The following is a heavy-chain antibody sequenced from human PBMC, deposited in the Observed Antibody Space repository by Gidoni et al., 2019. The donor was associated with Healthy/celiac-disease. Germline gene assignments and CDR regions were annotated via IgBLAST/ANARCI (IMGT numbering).Heavy chain of an antibody. CDR3: ARGHGDYGGVFGIDY. D-gene: IGHD4-17*01. J-gene: IGHJ4*02. V-gene: IGHV3-33*01. Sequence: QVQLWESGGGVVQHGRSLSLSCAASGFTFSSYGMPWVSQAPGKGLEWVAVIWYDGSNKYYADSVKGRFTISRDNSKNTLYLQMNSLRAEDTAVYYCARGHGDYGGVFGIDYWGQGTLVTVSS. CDR1: GFTFSSYG. CDR2: IWYDGSNK.